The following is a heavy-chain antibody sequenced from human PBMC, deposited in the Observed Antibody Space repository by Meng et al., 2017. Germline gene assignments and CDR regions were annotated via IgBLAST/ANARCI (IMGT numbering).Heavy chain of an antibody. Sequence: GESLKISCAASGFTFSSYSMNWVRQAPGKGLEWVSSISSSSSYIYYADSVKGRFTISRDNAKNSLYLQMNSLRAEDTAVYYCARAMPMVRGVMGAFDIWGQETMVTVSS. CDR3: ARAMPMVRGVMGAFDI. D-gene: IGHD3-10*01. V-gene: IGHV3-21*01. CDR1: GFTFSSYS. J-gene: IGHJ3*02. CDR2: ISSSSSYI.